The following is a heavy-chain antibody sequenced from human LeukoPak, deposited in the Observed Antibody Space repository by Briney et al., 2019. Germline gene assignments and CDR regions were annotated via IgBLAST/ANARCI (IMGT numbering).Heavy chain of an antibody. V-gene: IGHV1-8*01. J-gene: IGHJ4*02. CDR2: MNPNSGNT. CDR3: ARGQRYFDWLFDY. D-gene: IGHD3-9*01. CDR1: GYTFTSYD. Sequence: GASVKVSCKASGYTFTSYDINWVRQATGQGLEWMGWMNPNSGNTGYAQKFQGRVTMTRNTSISTAYMELSSLKSEDTAVYYCARGQRYFDWLFDYWGQGTLVTVSS.